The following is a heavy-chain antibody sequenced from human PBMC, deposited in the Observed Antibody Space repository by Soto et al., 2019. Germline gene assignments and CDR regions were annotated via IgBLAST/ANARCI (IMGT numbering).Heavy chain of an antibody. J-gene: IGHJ6*02. CDR2: IYYSGST. CDR3: SREFSSGWFPSLYYYGMDV. CDR1: GGSISSGDYY. D-gene: IGHD6-19*01. Sequence: PSETLSLTCTVSGGSISSGDYYWSWIRQPPGKGLEWIGYIYYSGSTYYNPSLKSRVTISVDTSKNQFSLKLSSVTAADTAVFYCSREFSSGWFPSLYYYGMDVWGQGTTVTVSS. V-gene: IGHV4-30-4*01.